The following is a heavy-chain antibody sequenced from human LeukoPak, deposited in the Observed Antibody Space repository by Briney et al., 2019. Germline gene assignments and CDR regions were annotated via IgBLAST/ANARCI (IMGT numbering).Heavy chain of an antibody. CDR1: GYTLTELS. Sequence: ASVKVSCKVSGYTLTELSMHWVRQAPGKGLEWMGGFDPEDGETIYAQKFQGRVTMTEDTSTDTAYMELSSLRSEDTAVYYCAKESSGGWYFDYWGQGTLVTVSS. J-gene: IGHJ4*02. V-gene: IGHV1-24*01. CDR2: FDPEDGET. D-gene: IGHD6-19*01. CDR3: AKESSGGWYFDY.